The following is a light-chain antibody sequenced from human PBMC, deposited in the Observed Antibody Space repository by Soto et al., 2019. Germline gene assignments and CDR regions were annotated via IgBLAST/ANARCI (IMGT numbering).Light chain of an antibody. CDR2: DAS. Sequence: DIQMTQSPSSLSASVGDRVTITCQASQDISSYLNWYQQQPGKAPKLLIYDASKFKTGVPSRFSGSGSGTHFTLIISSLQPEDIATYYCQQYDKLFTFGPGTK. CDR3: QQYDKLFT. J-gene: IGKJ3*01. V-gene: IGKV1-33*01. CDR1: QDISSY.